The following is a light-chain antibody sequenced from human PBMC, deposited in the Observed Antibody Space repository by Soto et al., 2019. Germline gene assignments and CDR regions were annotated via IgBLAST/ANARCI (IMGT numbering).Light chain of an antibody. CDR2: GAS. Sequence: DMVMTQSPATLSMSPGERATLSCRASQSVSSNLAWYQQKPGQAPRLLIYGASTRAGGIPARFSGSGSGTEFTLTISSLESEDVGVYFCQQYHMWPLTSGGGTKV. V-gene: IGKV3-15*01. CDR1: QSVSSN. J-gene: IGKJ4*01. CDR3: QQYHMWPLT.